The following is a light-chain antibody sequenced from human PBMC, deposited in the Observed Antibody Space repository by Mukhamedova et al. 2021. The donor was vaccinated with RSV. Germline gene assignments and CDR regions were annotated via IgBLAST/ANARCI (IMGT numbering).Light chain of an antibody. CDR2: EVS. V-gene: IGLV2-8*01. CDR3: SSYAGSNNWV. Sequence: ISCTGTSSDVGGYNYVSWYQQHPGKAPKLMIYEVSKRLSGVPDRFSGSKSGNTASLTVSGLQADYYCSSYAGSNNWVFGGGTQ. CDR1: SSDVGGYNY. J-gene: IGLJ3*02.